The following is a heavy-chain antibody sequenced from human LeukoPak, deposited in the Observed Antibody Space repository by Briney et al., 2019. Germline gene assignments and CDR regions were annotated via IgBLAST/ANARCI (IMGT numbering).Heavy chain of an antibody. Sequence: GGSLRLSCAASGFTFSTYSMKWVRQAPGKGLEWVSYISSSSGTIYYADSVKGRFTISRDDSKKTVYLQMNSLRAEDTAVYYCAKDLISMVRGSAMDVWGQGTTVTVSS. J-gene: IGHJ6*02. D-gene: IGHD3-10*01. CDR3: AKDLISMVRGSAMDV. CDR1: GFTFSTYS. CDR2: ISSSSGTI. V-gene: IGHV3-48*01.